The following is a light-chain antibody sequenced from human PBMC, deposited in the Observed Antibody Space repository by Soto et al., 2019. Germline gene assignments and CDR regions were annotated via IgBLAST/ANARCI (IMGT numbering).Light chain of an antibody. CDR1: QGVSYV. CDR3: QQRFKWPPIT. J-gene: IGKJ5*01. CDR2: DAS. Sequence: EIVLTQSPSTLSLSPGDRATLSCRASQGVSYVLAWYQQRPGQAPRLLIYDASKRATGISARFSGSGSGTDFTITIISLEHADFAVSYCQQRFKWPPITFRQGTRLEIK. V-gene: IGKV3-11*01.